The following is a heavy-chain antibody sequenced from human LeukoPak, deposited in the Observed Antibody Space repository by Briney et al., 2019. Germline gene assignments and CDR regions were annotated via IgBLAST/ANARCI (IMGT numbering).Heavy chain of an antibody. CDR2: IGDSGATT. Sequence: PGGSLRLSCAASGFTLSSYAMTWVRQAPGKGLEGVSDIGDSGATTYYADSVKGRFTISRDNSKNTLYLQMSSLRAEDTAVYFCASFHYYGSGAYYLSYWGQGTLVTVSS. CDR3: ASFHYYGSGAYYLSY. J-gene: IGHJ4*02. V-gene: IGHV3-23*01. D-gene: IGHD3-10*01. CDR1: GFTLSSYA.